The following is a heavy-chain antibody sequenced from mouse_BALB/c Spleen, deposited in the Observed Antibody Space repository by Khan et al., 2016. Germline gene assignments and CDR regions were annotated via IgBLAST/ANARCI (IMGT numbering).Heavy chain of an antibody. D-gene: IGHD2-3*01. Sequence: QIQLVQSGPELKKPGETVKISCKASGYTFTNYGMNWVKQAPGKGLKWMGWINTNTGEPTYAEEFKGRFAFSLETSASTAYLQINNLKNEDTATYFCSSDGYYFMDYWGQGTSVTVSS. J-gene: IGHJ4*01. CDR3: SSDGYYFMDY. CDR1: GYTFTNYG. V-gene: IGHV9-3*02. CDR2: INTNTGEP.